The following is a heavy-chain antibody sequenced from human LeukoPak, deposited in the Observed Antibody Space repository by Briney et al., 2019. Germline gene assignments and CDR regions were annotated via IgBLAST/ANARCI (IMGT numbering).Heavy chain of an antibody. J-gene: IGHJ4*02. Sequence: GGSLRLSCAASGFTFSSYSMNWVRQAPGKGLEWVSSISSSSSYIYYADSVKGRFTISRDNAKNSLYLQMNSLRAEDTAVYYCARDQGIWGVAGPTDYWGQGTWSPSPQ. CDR1: GFTFSSYS. CDR3: ARDQGIWGVAGPTDY. CDR2: ISSSSSYI. V-gene: IGHV3-21*01. D-gene: IGHD6-19*01.